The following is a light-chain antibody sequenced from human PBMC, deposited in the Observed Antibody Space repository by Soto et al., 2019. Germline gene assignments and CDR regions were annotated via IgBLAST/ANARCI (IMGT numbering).Light chain of an antibody. CDR2: GNT. V-gene: IGLV1-40*01. CDR1: SSNIGAGYD. Sequence: QSVLTQPPSVSGAPGQRVTISCIGSSSNIGAGYDVHWYRQLPGTAPKLLIFGNTNRPSGVPDRFSGSKSGTSASLAITGLQAEDEADYYCQSYDSSLSTYVFGTGTKGTVL. J-gene: IGLJ1*01. CDR3: QSYDSSLSTYV.